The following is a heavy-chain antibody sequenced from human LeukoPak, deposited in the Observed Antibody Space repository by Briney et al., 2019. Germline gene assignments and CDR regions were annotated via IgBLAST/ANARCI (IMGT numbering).Heavy chain of an antibody. CDR2: IYYTGST. CDR1: GVSISSHY. V-gene: IGHV4-59*11. J-gene: IGHJ4*02. Sequence: SGTLSLTCTVSGVSISSHYWSWIRQSPGKGLEWIGNIYYTGSTNYNPSLKSRVAISIDTSKNQFSLTLSSVTAADAAVYYCASAGNPHYFDFWGQGPLVPVSS. CDR3: ASAGNPHYFDF.